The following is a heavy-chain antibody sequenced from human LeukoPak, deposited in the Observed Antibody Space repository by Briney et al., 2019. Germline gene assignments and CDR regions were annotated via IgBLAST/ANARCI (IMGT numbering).Heavy chain of an antibody. J-gene: IGHJ5*02. CDR3: VRGPYGASISKWFDP. CDR1: DGSISGYS. Sequence: SETLSLTCTVSDGSISGYSWSWIRQPPGKGLEWIGYIYYSGDTNYSPSLKNRVTLSVDTSRNQLSLRLSSVTTADTAVYYCVRGPYGASISKWFDPWGQGTLVIVSS. V-gene: IGHV4-59*01. CDR2: IYYSGDT. D-gene: IGHD4/OR15-4a*01.